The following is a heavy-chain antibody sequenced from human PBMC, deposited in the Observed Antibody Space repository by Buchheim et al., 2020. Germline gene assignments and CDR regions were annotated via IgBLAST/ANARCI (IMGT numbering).Heavy chain of an antibody. D-gene: IGHD3-16*01. CDR3: AQATILWVGNRVIDY. CDR1: GFTFSRYA. Sequence: EERLLESGGGLVQAGGSLRLSCAAYGFTFSRYAMSWVRQAPGKGLEWVSGISGSGGSTYYADSVKGRFTISRDNSKNTLYLQMDSLGVEQRCVYHGAQATILWVGNRVIDYWGQGT. V-gene: IGHV3-23*01. CDR2: ISGSGGST. J-gene: IGHJ4*01.